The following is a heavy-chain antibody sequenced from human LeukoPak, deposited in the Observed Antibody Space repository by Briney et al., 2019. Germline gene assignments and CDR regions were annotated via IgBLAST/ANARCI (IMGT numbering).Heavy chain of an antibody. Sequence: GASVKVSCKASGYTFTSYAMNWVRQAPGQGLEWMGWINTNTGNPTYAQGFTGRFVFSMDTSVSTAYLQISSLKAEDTAVYYCARERHDYGDSRWFDPWGQGTLVTVSS. V-gene: IGHV7-4-1*02. J-gene: IGHJ5*02. D-gene: IGHD4-17*01. CDR3: ARERHDYGDSRWFDP. CDR1: GYTFTSYA. CDR2: INTNTGNP.